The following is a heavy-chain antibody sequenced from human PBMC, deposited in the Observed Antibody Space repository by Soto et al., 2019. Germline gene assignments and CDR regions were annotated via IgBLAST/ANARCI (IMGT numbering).Heavy chain of an antibody. CDR1: GLTFSSYT. J-gene: IGHJ2*01. CDR3: AREGRVTMIPTYWYFDL. Sequence: EVQLVESGGGLVPPGGSLRLSCAASGLTFSSYTMNWVRQAPGKGLEWVSSISSSSSSIYYADSVKGRFTISRDNAKNSLYLQMNSLRAEDTAVYYCAREGRVTMIPTYWYFDLWGRDTLVSVSS. V-gene: IGHV3-21*01. CDR2: ISSSSSSI. D-gene: IGHD3-22*01.